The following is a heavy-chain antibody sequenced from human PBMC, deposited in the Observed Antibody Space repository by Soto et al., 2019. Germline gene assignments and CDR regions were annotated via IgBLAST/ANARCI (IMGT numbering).Heavy chain of an antibody. D-gene: IGHD3-10*01. CDR3: AKVVSSYYYYGMDV. Sequence: GGSLRLSCAASGFTFSSYAMSWVRQAPGKGLEWVSAISGSGGSTYYADSVKGRFTISRDNSKNTLYLQMNSLRAEDTAVYYCAKVVSSYYYYGMDVLGQGTTVTVSS. V-gene: IGHV3-23*01. CDR1: GFTFSSYA. CDR2: ISGSGGST. J-gene: IGHJ6*02.